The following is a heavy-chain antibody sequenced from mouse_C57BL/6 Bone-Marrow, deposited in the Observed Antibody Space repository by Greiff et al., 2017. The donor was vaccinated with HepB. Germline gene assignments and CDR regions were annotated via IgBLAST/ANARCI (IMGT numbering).Heavy chain of an antibody. J-gene: IGHJ1*03. Sequence: VQLQQSGAELVRPGTSVKMSCKASGYTFTNYWIGWAKQRPGHGLEWIGDIYPGGGYTNYNEKFKGKATLTADKSSSTAYMQFSSLTSEDSAIYYCARGGYYSGSRGPFDVWGTGTTVTVSS. CDR3: ARGGYYSGSRGPFDV. D-gene: IGHD1-1*01. CDR1: GYTFTNYW. CDR2: IYPGGGYT. V-gene: IGHV1-63*01.